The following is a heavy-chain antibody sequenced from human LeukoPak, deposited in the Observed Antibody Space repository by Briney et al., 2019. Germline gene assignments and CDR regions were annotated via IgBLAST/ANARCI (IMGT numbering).Heavy chain of an antibody. D-gene: IGHD5-12*01. Sequence: SQTLSLXCTVSGGSISSGSYYWSWIRQPAGKGLEWIGRIYTSGSTNYNPSLKSRVTISVDTSKNQFSLKLSSVTAADTAVYYCARDGSELLTAFDIWGQGTMVTVSS. CDR3: ARDGSELLTAFDI. J-gene: IGHJ3*02. CDR1: GGSISSGSYY. V-gene: IGHV4-61*02. CDR2: IYTSGST.